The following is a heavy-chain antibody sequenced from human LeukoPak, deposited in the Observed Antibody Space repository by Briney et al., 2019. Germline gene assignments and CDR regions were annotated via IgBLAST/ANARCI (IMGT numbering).Heavy chain of an antibody. J-gene: IGHJ6*03. CDR1: GFTFSSYW. Sequence: PGGSLRPSCAASGFTFSSYWMHWVRQAPGKGLVWVSRINSDGSSTSYADSVKGRFTISRDNAKDTLYLQMNSLRAEDTAVYYCARASHSSSWLWESYYYYMDVWGKGTTVTVSS. V-gene: IGHV3-74*01. CDR3: ARASHSSSWLWESYYYYMDV. CDR2: INSDGSST. D-gene: IGHD6-13*01.